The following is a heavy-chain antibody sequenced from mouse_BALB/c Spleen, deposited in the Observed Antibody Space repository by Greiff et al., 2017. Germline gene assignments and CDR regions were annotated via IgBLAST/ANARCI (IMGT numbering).Heavy chain of an antibody. CDR2: ISYSGST. CDR3: ARYPFYYGYFDY. Sequence: EVKLVESGPGLVKPSQSLSLTCTVTGYSITSDYAWNWIRQFPGNKLEWMGYISYSGSTSYNPSLKSRISITRDTSKNQFFLQLNSVTTEDTATYYCARYPFYYGYFDYWGQGTTLTVSS. D-gene: IGHD2-1*01. CDR1: GYSITSDYA. J-gene: IGHJ2*01. V-gene: IGHV3-2*02.